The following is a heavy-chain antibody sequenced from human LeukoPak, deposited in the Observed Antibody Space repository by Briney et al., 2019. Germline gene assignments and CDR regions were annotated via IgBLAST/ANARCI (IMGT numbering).Heavy chain of an antibody. CDR3: ARLILSLYDSSGYYSFDY. Sequence: ASVKVSCKASGYTFTSYGISWVRQAPGQGLEWVGWISAYNGNTNYAQKLQGRVTMTTDTSTSTAYMELRSLRSDDTAVYYCARLILSLYDSSGYYSFDYWGQGTLVTVSS. CDR2: ISAYNGNT. J-gene: IGHJ4*02. CDR1: GYTFTSYG. D-gene: IGHD3-22*01. V-gene: IGHV1-18*01.